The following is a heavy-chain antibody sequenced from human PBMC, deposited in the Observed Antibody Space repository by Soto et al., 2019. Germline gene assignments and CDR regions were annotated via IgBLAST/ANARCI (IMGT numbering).Heavy chain of an antibody. CDR1: GFSFSSYA. J-gene: IGHJ6*02. CDR3: ATDYYGMDV. Sequence: GGSLGFSCAASGFSFSSYAMSWVRQAPGKGLEWVSAISGSGGSTNYADSVKGRFTISRDISKNTLYLQMNSLRAEDTAVYYCATDYYGMDVWGQGTTVTVSS. V-gene: IGHV3-23*01. CDR2: ISGSGGST.